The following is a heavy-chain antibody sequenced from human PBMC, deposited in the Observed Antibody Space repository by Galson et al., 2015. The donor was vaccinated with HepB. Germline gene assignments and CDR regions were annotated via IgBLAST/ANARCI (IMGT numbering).Heavy chain of an antibody. Sequence: SETLSLTCTVSGGSISSNSYYWGWVRQPPGKGLEWIGSIYYSGSAYYKSSLKSRVTMAVDRSKNEFSLKVNSVTAADTAVYFCGRARFGELSGFDLWGQGTLVTVSS. V-gene: IGHV4-39*07. J-gene: IGHJ5*02. CDR1: GGSISSNSYY. CDR2: IYYSGSA. CDR3: GRARFGELSGFDL. D-gene: IGHD3-10*01.